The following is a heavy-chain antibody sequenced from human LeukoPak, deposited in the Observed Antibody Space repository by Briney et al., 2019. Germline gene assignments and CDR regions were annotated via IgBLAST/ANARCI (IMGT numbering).Heavy chain of an antibody. CDR1: GFTFSSYS. CDR2: ISSSSSYI. Sequence: GGSLRLSCAASGFTFSSYSMNWVRKAPGKGLEWVSSISSSSSYIYYADSVKGRFTISRDNAKNSLYLQMNSLRAEDTAVYYCAKTPKFCSSTSCQTCFAPWGREPLVPFSS. D-gene: IGHD2-2*01. V-gene: IGHV3-21*01. CDR3: AKTPKFCSSTSCQTCFAP. J-gene: IGHJ5*02.